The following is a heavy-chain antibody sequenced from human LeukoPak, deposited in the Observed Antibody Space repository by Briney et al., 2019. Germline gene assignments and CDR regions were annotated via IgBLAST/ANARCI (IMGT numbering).Heavy chain of an antibody. Sequence: PGGSLSLSCAASGFTFSSYAIHWVRQAPGKGLEWVAVIWYDGIDKYYEDSVKGRFTISRDNSKNTVYLPMNSLRAEDTAVYYCARGRPSRIYYFDFWGQGTLVTVSS. CDR2: IWYDGIDK. J-gene: IGHJ4*02. D-gene: IGHD6-13*01. CDR3: ARGRPSRIYYFDF. V-gene: IGHV3-33*01. CDR1: GFTFSSYA.